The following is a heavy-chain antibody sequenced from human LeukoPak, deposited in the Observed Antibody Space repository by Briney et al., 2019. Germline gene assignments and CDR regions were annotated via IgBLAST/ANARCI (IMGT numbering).Heavy chain of an antibody. CDR2: IKSKIDGGTI. V-gene: IGHV3-15*01. D-gene: IGHD6-25*01. J-gene: IGHJ4*02. CDR1: GFTFNSYA. CDR3: TTRRQDGC. Sequence: GGSLRLSCAASGFTFNSYAMTWVRQAPGKGLEWVGRIKSKIDGGTIDYGAPVKGRFTILRDDSRNTLYLQMNSLKTEDTAVYYCTTRRQDGCWGQGTLVTVS.